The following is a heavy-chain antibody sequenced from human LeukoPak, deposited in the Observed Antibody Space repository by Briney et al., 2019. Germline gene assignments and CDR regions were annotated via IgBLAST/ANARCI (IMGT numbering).Heavy chain of an antibody. V-gene: IGHV3-7*01. D-gene: IGHD6-13*01. CDR2: IDEDGTEK. CDR1: GFTFSSYW. J-gene: IGHJ4*02. CDR3: ARAITAVDSY. Sequence: GGSLRLSCAASGFTFSSYWMNWVRQAPGKGLGWVAGIDEDGTEKYYVESVKGRFTISRDNAKKSVYLQMNSLRADDTAVYYCARAITAVDSYWGQGTLVTVSS.